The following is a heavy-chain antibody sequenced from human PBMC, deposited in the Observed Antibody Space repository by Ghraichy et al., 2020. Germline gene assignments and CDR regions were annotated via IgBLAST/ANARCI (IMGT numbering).Heavy chain of an antibody. CDR1: GFTFSSYS. CDR3: ARWAGLKGLVGATAHDY. CDR2: ISSSSSYI. Sequence: GGSLRLSCAASGFTFSSYSMNWVRQAPGKGLEWVSSISSSSSYIYYADSVKGRFTISRDNAKNSLYLQMNSLRAEDTAVYYCARWAGLKGLVGATAHDYWGQGTLVTVSS. V-gene: IGHV3-21*01. D-gene: IGHD1-26*01. J-gene: IGHJ4*02.